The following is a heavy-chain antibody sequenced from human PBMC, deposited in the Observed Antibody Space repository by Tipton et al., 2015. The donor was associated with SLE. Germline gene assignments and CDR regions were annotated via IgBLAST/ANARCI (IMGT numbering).Heavy chain of an antibody. J-gene: IGHJ4*02. CDR2: IYSSGTP. V-gene: IGHV3-66*01. CDR3: ARNGAGYYSAGYFDY. D-gene: IGHD3-22*01. Sequence: SLRLSCTASGFRFSSYAMNWVRQAPGKGLEWVSVIYSSGTPYYAESVKGRFTISRDNSRNTLFLQIDSLGLEDTAVYYCARNGAGYYSAGYFDYWGPGTLVSVS. CDR1: GFRFSSYA.